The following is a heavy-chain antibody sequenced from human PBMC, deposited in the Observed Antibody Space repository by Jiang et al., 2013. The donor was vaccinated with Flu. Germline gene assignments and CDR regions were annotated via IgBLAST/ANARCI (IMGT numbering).Heavy chain of an antibody. CDR1: GYTFTSYD. CDR2: MKPNSGNT. Sequence: GAEVKKPGASVKVSCKTSGYTFTSYDINWVRQATGQGLEWMGWMKPNSGNTGYAQNFQGRVTMTRNTSISTAYMELSSLRSEDTAVYYCAIPRTPSGSSYGLYSFDIWGQGTMVTVSS. V-gene: IGHV1-8*01. D-gene: IGHD1-26*01. J-gene: IGHJ3*02. CDR3: AIPRTPSGSSYGLYSFDI.